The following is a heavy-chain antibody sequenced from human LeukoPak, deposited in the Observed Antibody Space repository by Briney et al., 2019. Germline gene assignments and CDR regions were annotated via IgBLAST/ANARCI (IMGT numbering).Heavy chain of an antibody. CDR1: GYIFTSYW. J-gene: IGHJ4*02. D-gene: IGHD3-3*01. V-gene: IGHV5-10-1*01. Sequence: GESLRISCKGSGYIFTSYWICWVRQMPGKGLEWMGRIDPSDSYTNYSPSFQGHVTISADKSINTAYLQWSSLKAADTAMYYCARRDDFWSGYPFDYWGQGTLVTVSS. CDR3: ARRDDFWSGYPFDY. CDR2: IDPSDSYT.